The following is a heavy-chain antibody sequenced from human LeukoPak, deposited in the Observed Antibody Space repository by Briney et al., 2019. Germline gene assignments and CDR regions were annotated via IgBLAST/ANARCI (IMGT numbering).Heavy chain of an antibody. Sequence: SETLSLTCTVSGGSISSYYWGWIRQPAGKGLEWIGRIYTSGSTNYNPSLKSRVTMSVDTSKNQFSLKLSSVTAADTAVYYCARDGYSGYDGPDYGMDVWGQGTTVTVSS. J-gene: IGHJ6*02. CDR3: ARDGYSGYDGPDYGMDV. V-gene: IGHV4-4*07. CDR1: GGSISSYY. CDR2: IYTSGST. D-gene: IGHD5-12*01.